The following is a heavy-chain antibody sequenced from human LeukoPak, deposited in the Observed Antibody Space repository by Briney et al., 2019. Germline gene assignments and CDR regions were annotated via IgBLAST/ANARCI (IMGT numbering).Heavy chain of an antibody. D-gene: IGHD3-10*01. V-gene: IGHV4-4*07. CDR3: ARDLPYYYGSGSTQDYYYMDV. J-gene: IGHJ6*03. Sequence: AETLSLTCTVSGGSISSYCWSWIRQPAGKGLEWIGRIYTSGSTNYNPSLKSRVTMSVDTSKNQFSLKLSSVTAADTAVYYCARDLPYYYGSGSTQDYYYMDVWGKGTTVTVSS. CDR2: IYTSGST. CDR1: GGSISSYC.